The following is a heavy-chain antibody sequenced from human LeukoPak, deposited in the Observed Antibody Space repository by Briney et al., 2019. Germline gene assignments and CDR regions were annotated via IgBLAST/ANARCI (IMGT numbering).Heavy chain of an antibody. Sequence: GGSLRLSCAASGFTFDDYAMHWVRQAPGKGLEWVSGISWNSGSIGYADSVKGRFTISRDNAKNSLYLQMNSLRAEDTAVHYCARDGHYDILTGYFQDWGQGTLVTVSS. CDR1: GFTFDDYA. D-gene: IGHD3-9*01. CDR2: ISWNSGSI. V-gene: IGHV3-9*01. CDR3: ARDGHYDILTGYFQD. J-gene: IGHJ1*01.